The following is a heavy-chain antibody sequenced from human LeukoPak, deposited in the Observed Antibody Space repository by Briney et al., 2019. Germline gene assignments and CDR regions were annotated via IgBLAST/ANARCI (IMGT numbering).Heavy chain of an antibody. Sequence: TSETLSLTCAVYGGSFGGYYWSWIRPPPGKGLEWIGEINHSGSTNYNPSLKSRVTISVDTSKNQFSLKLSSVTAADTAIYYCARSSSSTFDPWGRGTLVTVSS. D-gene: IGHD6-19*01. CDR3: ARSSSSTFDP. CDR2: INHSGST. J-gene: IGHJ5*02. V-gene: IGHV4-34*01. CDR1: GGSFGGYY.